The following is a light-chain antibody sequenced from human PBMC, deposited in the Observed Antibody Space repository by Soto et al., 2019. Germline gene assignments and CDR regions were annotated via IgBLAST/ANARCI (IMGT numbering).Light chain of an antibody. CDR2: STT. CDR3: LLFYGDGVV. J-gene: IGLJ2*01. V-gene: IGLV7-43*01. CDR1: TGAVTSGYY. Sequence: QTVVTQEPSLTVSPGGTVTLTCASSTGAVTSGYYPNWFQQRPGQPPRALIYSTTYKHPWTPARFSGSLVGGKAALTLSGAQSEDEAEYYCLLFYGDGVVFGGGTKLTVL.